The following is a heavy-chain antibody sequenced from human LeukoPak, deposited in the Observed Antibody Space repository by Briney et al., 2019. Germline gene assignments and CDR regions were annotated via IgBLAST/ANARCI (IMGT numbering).Heavy chain of an antibody. CDR1: GFTFRSYV. Sequence: GGSLRLSCAASGFTFRSYVMSWVRQAPGKGLEWVSGFAGSAYYADSVKGRFTISRDDSKSTVYLQMNSLRVDGTTMYYCARGPDPVVRGPRRAFDLWGQGTMVTVSS. D-gene: IGHD3-10*01. CDR2: FAGSA. J-gene: IGHJ3*01. CDR3: ARGPDPVVRGPRRAFDL. V-gene: IGHV3-23*01.